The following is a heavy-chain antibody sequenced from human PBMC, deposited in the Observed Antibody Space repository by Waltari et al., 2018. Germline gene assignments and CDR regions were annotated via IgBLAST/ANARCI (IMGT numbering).Heavy chain of an antibody. CDR3: ARIAYGDYKSYFDL. CDR1: GLPFSNHE. Sequence: EVQLVESGGDLVEPGGSLRLSCGATGLPFSNHEMLWVSQAPGKGLEWVSYISGSAYDIRYADSVKGRFTMSRDNAKNSVYLEMNSLRAEDTAIYYCARIAYGDYKSYFDLWGQGTLVTVSS. V-gene: IGHV3-48*03. J-gene: IGHJ4*02. CDR2: ISGSAYDI. D-gene: IGHD4-17*01.